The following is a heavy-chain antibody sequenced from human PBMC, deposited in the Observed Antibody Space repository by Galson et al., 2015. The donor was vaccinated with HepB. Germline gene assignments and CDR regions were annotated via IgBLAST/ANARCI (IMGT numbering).Heavy chain of an antibody. CDR1: GGSFSGYY. J-gene: IGHJ6*02. CDR2: INHSGST. D-gene: IGHD2-21*02. CDR3: AREGPAIRSHYYGMDV. Sequence: LSLTCAVYGGSFSGYYWSWIRQPPGKGLEWIGEINHSGSTNYNPSLKSRVTISVDTSKNQFSLKLSSVTAADTAVYYCAREGPAIRSHYYGMDVWGQGTTVTVSS. V-gene: IGHV4-34*01.